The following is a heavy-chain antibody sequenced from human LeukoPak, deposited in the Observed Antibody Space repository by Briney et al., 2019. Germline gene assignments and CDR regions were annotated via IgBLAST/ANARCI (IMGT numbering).Heavy chain of an antibody. V-gene: IGHV1-2*02. Sequence: ASVKVSCKASGYTFTGYYMHWVRQAPGQGLEWMGWINPNSGGTNYAQKFQGRVTMTRDTSISTAYMELSRLGSDDTAVYYCARSQSVRGAPRYWGQGTLVTLSS. CDR1: GYTFTGYY. J-gene: IGHJ4*02. D-gene: IGHD3-10*01. CDR3: ARSQSVRGAPRY. CDR2: INPNSGGT.